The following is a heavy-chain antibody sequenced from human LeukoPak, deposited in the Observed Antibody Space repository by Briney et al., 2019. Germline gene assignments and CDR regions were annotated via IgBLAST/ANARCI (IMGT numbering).Heavy chain of an antibody. D-gene: IGHD3-10*01. CDR2: ISSSGSTI. Sequence: GGSLRLSCAASGFTFSSYEMNRVRQAPGKGLEWVSYISSSGSTIYYADSVKGRFTISRDNTKNTLYLQMNSLRAEDTAVYYCARGREVLGDLSSLYFDYWGQGTLVTVSS. J-gene: IGHJ4*02. CDR3: ARGREVLGDLSSLYFDY. CDR1: GFTFSSYE. V-gene: IGHV3-48*03.